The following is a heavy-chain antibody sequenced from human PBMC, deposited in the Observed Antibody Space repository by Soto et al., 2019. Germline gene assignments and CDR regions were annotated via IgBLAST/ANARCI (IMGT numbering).Heavy chain of an antibody. Sequence: SSETLSLTCTVSGGSISYYYWSWIRQPPGKGLEYIGYIYYSGSTNYSPSLKSRVSISVDTSNHQFSLKLTSVTAADTAMYYCARQDCSSTSCYIDYWGQGTLVTVSS. CDR1: GGSISYYY. CDR3: ARQDCSSTSCYIDY. V-gene: IGHV4-59*08. D-gene: IGHD2-2*01. CDR2: IYYSGST. J-gene: IGHJ4*02.